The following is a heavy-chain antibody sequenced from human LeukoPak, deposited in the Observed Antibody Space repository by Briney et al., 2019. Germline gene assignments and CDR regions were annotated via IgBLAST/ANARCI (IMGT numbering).Heavy chain of an antibody. CDR1: GFPFSSYG. Sequence: PGGSLRLSCAASGFPFSSYGMHWIRQALGKGLEWVAAISNDGNNKFYADSVKGRFTISRDNPKNTMNLQMNSLRAEDTAVYYCAKDHSSSWYYFDYWGQGTLVTVSS. V-gene: IGHV3-30*18. J-gene: IGHJ4*02. CDR3: AKDHSSSWYYFDY. CDR2: ISNDGNNK. D-gene: IGHD6-13*01.